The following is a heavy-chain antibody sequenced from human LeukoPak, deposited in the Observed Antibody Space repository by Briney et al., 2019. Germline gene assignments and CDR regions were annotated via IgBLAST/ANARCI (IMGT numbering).Heavy chain of an antibody. D-gene: IGHD2-2*01. CDR1: GFSFTAHY. CDR3: ARGSIVVVPAASVFDP. Sequence: ASVKVSCKTSGFSFTAHYLHWIRQAPGQGLEWMGQTDPDNVGTKYAPKFQGRVTMTRDTSINTAYMELSRLRSDDTAVYYCARGSIVVVPAASVFDPWGQGTLVTVSS. V-gene: IGHV1-2*06. J-gene: IGHJ5*02. CDR2: TDPDNVGT.